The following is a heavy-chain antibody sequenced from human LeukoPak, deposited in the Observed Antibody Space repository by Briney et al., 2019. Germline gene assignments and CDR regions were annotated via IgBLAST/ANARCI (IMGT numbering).Heavy chain of an antibody. Sequence: GGSLRLSCAASGFTFSNSWMSWVRQAPERGLEWVANIKADGSQKDYVDSMKGRFTISRDNAKNTLYLQMNSLRVEDTAVYYCARFSSGWSPSGFDYWGQGTLVTVSS. V-gene: IGHV3-7*01. CDR1: GFTFSNSW. J-gene: IGHJ4*02. CDR2: IKADGSQK. CDR3: ARFSSGWSPSGFDY. D-gene: IGHD6-19*01.